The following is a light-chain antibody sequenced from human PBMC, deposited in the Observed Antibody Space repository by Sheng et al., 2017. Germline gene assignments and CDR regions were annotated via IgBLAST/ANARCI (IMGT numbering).Light chain of an antibody. V-gene: IGKV3-15*01. J-gene: IGKJ2*01. CDR3: QQYNKWPLRT. Sequence: VLTQSPATLSVSPGERATLSCRASRSISSNLAWYQQKPGQAPRLLIYDASTRATGIPARFSGSGSGTEFTLTISSLQSEDFAVYYCQQYNKWPLRTFGQGTKVESK. CDR2: DAS. CDR1: RSISSN.